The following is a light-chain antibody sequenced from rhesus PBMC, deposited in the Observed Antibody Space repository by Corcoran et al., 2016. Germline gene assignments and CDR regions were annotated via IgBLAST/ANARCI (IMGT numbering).Light chain of an antibody. Sequence: EIVMTQSPATLSLSPGERATLSCRASQSVSSYVAWYQQKPEQAPRLLIYGASSRATVIPDRFSGSGSGTDFTLTIRSLEPEDFAVYYCQQYSNWLTFGGGTKVEI. J-gene: IGKJ4*01. CDR3: QQYSNWLT. V-gene: IGKV3S9*01. CDR2: GAS. CDR1: QSVSSY.